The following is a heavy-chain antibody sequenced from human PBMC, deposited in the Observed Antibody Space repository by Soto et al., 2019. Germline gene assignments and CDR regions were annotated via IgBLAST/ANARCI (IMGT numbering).Heavy chain of an antibody. J-gene: IGHJ5*02. CDR1: GYTFTSYD. D-gene: IGHD3-16*01. CDR3: ARDLHDYVSFRFDP. CDR2: MNPNSGNT. V-gene: IGHV1-8*01. Sequence: ASVKVSCKASGYTFTSYDIYWVRQATGQGLEWMGWMNPNSGNTGYAQKFQGRVTMTRDTSINTAYMELSSLRVEDTAVYYCARDLHDYVSFRFDPWGQGTLVTVSS.